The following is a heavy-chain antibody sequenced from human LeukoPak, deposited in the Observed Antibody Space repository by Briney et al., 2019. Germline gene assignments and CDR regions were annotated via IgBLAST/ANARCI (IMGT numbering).Heavy chain of an antibody. V-gene: IGHV3-11*01. D-gene: IGHD3-9*01. J-gene: IGHJ4*02. CDR3: ARENYDILDHQFDY. CDR1: GFTFSDYY. Sequence: GGSLRLSCAASGFTFSDYYMSWIRQAPGQGLEWVSYISSSGSTIYYADSVKGRFTISRDNAKNSLYLQMNSLRAEDTAVYYCARENYDILDHQFDYWGQGTLVTVSS. CDR2: ISSSGSTI.